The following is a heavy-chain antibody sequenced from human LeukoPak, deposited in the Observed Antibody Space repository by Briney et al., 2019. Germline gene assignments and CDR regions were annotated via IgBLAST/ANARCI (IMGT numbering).Heavy chain of an antibody. Sequence: ETLSLTCAVYGGSFSGYYWSWIRQPPGKGLEWIGEINHSGSTNYNPSLKSRVTISVDTSKNQFSLKLSSVTAADTAVYYCARAPRAARAYFDYWGQGTLVTVSS. D-gene: IGHD6-6*01. CDR3: ARAPRAARAYFDY. V-gene: IGHV4-34*01. CDR2: INHSGST. J-gene: IGHJ4*02. CDR1: GGSFSGYY.